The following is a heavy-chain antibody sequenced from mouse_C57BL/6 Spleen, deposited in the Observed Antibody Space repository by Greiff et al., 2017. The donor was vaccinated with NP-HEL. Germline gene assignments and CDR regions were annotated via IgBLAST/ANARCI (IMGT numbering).Heavy chain of an antibody. V-gene: IGHV1-19*01. Sequence: QLQQSGPVLVKPGASVKMSCKASGYTFTDYYMNWVKQSHGKSLEWIGVINPYNGGTSYNQKFKGKATLTVDKSSSTAYMELNSLTSEDSAVYYCAKIGGDYGREAMDYWGQGTSVTVSS. CDR2: INPYNGGT. CDR3: AKIGGDYGREAMDY. D-gene: IGHD1-1*01. CDR1: GYTFTDYY. J-gene: IGHJ4*01.